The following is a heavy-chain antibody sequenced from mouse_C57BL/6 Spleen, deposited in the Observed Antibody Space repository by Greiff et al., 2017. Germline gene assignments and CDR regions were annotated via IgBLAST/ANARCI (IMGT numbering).Heavy chain of an antibody. CDR1: GYTFISYW. V-gene: IGHV1-53*01. Sequence: VQLQQPGTELVKPGASVKLSCKASGYTFISYWMHWVKQRPGQGLEWIGNINPSNGGTNYNEKFKSKATLTVDKSSSTAYMQLSSLTSEDSAVYYCVREEIYYGNYFYFDYWGQGTTLTVSS. CDR2: INPSNGGT. CDR3: VREEIYYGNYFYFDY. D-gene: IGHD2-1*01. J-gene: IGHJ2*01.